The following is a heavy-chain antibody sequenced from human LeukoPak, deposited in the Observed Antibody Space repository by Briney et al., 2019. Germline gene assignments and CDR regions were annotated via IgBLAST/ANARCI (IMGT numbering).Heavy chain of an antibody. Sequence: GASVKVSCKASGGTFSSYGISWVRQAPGQGLEWMGGIIPIFDTVNYAQQFQGRVTITADESTSTAYMELSSLRSEDTAVYYCASPVKYFDFWSGYPPFDYWGQGTLVTVSS. J-gene: IGHJ4*02. CDR1: GGTFSSYG. CDR2: IIPIFDTV. D-gene: IGHD3-3*01. CDR3: ASPVKYFDFWSGYPPFDY. V-gene: IGHV1-69*13.